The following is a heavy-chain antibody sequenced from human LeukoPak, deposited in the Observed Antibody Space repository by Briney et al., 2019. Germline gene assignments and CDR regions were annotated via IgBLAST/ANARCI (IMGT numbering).Heavy chain of an antibody. CDR3: ARGGSVAY. Sequence: PGGSLRLSCAASGFTFSNAWMSWVRQAPGKGLEWVSYISSSSSTIYYADSVKGRFTISRDNAKNSLYLQMNSLRAEDTAVYYCARGGSVAYWGQGTLVTVSS. D-gene: IGHD5-12*01. J-gene: IGHJ4*02. V-gene: IGHV3-48*01. CDR2: ISSSSSTI. CDR1: GFTFSNAW.